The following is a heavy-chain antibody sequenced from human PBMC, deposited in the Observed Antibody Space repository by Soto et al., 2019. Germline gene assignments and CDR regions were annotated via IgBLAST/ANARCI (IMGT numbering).Heavy chain of an antibody. CDR2: IYYSGST. D-gene: IGHD5-18*01. Sequence: SETLSLTCTVSGGSISSGDYYWSWIRQPPGKGLEWIGYIYYSGSTYYNPSLKSRVTISVDTSKNQFSLKLSSVTAADTAVYYCVSGGTALVDYWGQGTLVTVSS. CDR3: VSGGTALVDY. J-gene: IGHJ4*02. V-gene: IGHV4-30-4*01. CDR1: GGSISSGDYY.